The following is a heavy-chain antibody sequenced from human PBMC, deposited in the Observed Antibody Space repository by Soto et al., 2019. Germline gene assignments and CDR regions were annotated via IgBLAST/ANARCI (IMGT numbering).Heavy chain of an antibody. D-gene: IGHD6-19*01. Sequence: EVQLVESGGGLVQPGGSLRLSCAASGFTFSSYWMSWVRQAPGKGLEWVANIKQDGSEKYYVDSVKGRFTISRDNAKNSLYLQMNSLRAEDTAVYYCARGAYSGWDNWFDPWGQGTLVTVSS. CDR1: GFTFSSYW. V-gene: IGHV3-7*01. CDR3: ARGAYSGWDNWFDP. J-gene: IGHJ5*02. CDR2: IKQDGSEK.